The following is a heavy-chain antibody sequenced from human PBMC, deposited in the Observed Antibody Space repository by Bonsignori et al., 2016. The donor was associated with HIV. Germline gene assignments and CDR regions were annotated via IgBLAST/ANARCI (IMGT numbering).Heavy chain of an antibody. J-gene: IGHJ6*03. CDR3: GREDRPTRTKDHTSGDYYYFYAAV. CDR1: GDNFHYYA. CDR2: IIPTLNVV. Sequence: ASVKVSCKASGDNFHYYAITWVRQAPGAGLEYIGGIIPTLNVVDYALKFQDRVAISADESTSTAYLELSSLTSGDTAVYYCGREDRPTRTKDHTSGDYYYFYAAVWGNGTTVTVSS. D-gene: IGHD3-10*01. V-gene: IGHV1-69*10.